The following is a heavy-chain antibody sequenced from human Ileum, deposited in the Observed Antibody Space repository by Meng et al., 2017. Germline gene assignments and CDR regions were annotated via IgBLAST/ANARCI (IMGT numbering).Heavy chain of an antibody. V-gene: IGHV4-59*01. D-gene: IGHD3-10*01. J-gene: IGHJ4*02. Sequence: QLQESGPRLGKPSETLSLTCTVSGGSISNFYWSWIRQSPGKGLEWIGYIHYTGTTNYNPSLKSRVVISLDTSKKQFSLRLTSVTAADTAVYFCARERRHYYGSGSFDYWGQGILVTVSS. CDR2: IHYTGTT. CDR1: GGSISNFY. CDR3: ARERRHYYGSGSFDY.